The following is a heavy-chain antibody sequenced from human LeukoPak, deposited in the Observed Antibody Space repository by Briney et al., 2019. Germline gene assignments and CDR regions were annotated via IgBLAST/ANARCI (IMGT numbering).Heavy chain of an antibody. CDR1: GGSISSYY. CDR3: ARGPSIAAAGTSDY. CDR2: IYYSGST. J-gene: IGHJ4*02. D-gene: IGHD6-13*01. V-gene: IGHV4-59*01. Sequence: TSETLSLTCTVSGGSISSYYWSWIRQPPGKGLEWIGYIYYSGSTNYNPSLKSRVTISVDTSKNQFSLKLSSVTAADTAVYYCARGPSIAAAGTSDYWGQGTLVTVSS.